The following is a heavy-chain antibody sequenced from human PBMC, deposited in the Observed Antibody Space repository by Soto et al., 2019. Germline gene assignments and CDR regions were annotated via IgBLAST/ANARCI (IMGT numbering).Heavy chain of an antibody. J-gene: IGHJ4*02. CDR1: GVSISSGGYY. Sequence: SETLSLTCTVSGVSISSGGYYWSWIRQHPGKGLEWIGYIYYSGSTYYNPSLKSRVTTSVDTSKNQFSLKLSSVTAAGTAVYYCARGKKSSGWYREYYFDYWGQGTLVTVSS. D-gene: IGHD6-19*01. V-gene: IGHV4-31*03. CDR3: ARGKKSSGWYREYYFDY. CDR2: IYYSGST.